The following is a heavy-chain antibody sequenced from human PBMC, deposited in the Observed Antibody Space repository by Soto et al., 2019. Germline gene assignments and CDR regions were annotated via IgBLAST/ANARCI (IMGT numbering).Heavy chain of an antibody. CDR2: IIPFFGTA. CDR3: AKSAPMDAGDKYYYDF. J-gene: IGHJ4*02. V-gene: IGHV1-69*13. CDR1: GGTFSTFG. Sequence: GASVKVSCKASGGTFSTFGISWVRQAPGQGLEWMGGIIPFFGTARYSQKFEDRITITADESTNTVYMDLRSLTSEDTAIYYCAKSAPMDAGDKYYYDFWGQGALVP. D-gene: IGHD4-17*01.